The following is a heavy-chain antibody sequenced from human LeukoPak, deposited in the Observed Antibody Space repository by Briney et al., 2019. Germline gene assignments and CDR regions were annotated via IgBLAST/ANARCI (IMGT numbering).Heavy chain of an antibody. J-gene: IGHJ4*02. CDR3: AIDVLAEKVPSD. D-gene: IGHD3-10*02. CDR1: GFTFSSYA. V-gene: IGHV3-48*01. CDR2: ISSSGRDT. Sequence: GGSLRLSCAASGFTFSSYAMNWVRQAPGTGLEWVSSISSSGRDTYYADSVKGRFTISRDNAKNSLYLQMNSLRAEDTAVYYCAIDVLAEKVPSDWGQGTLVTVSS.